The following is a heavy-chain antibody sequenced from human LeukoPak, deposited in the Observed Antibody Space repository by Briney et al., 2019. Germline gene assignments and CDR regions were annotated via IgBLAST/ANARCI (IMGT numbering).Heavy chain of an antibody. CDR1: GFTFSSYN. J-gene: IGHJ4*02. D-gene: IGHD7-27*01. Sequence: QAGGSLRLSCAVSGFTFSSYNMHWVRQAPGKGLEWISYISSTSSTIYYADSVKGRLTISRDDAKNLLYLQMNSLRAEDTAVYYCTTDFWGSTYWGQGTLVTVSS. V-gene: IGHV3-48*04. CDR2: ISSTSSTI. CDR3: TTDFWGSTY.